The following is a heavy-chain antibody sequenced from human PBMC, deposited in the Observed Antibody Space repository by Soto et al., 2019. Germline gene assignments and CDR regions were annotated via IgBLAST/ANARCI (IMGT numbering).Heavy chain of an antibody. V-gene: IGHV2-5*02. CDR3: AHSGDYDLLTFDH. D-gene: IGHD4-17*01. Sequence: QITLKESGPTLVRPAQTLTLTCDFSGFSLSTYHMGVAWIRQPPGKALEWLALIYWDDDKRYSPSLKDRLAILKDTSSNQVVLTITYIDPGDSATYFCAHSGDYDLLTFDHWGPGTLVTVSS. CDR1: GFSLSTYHMG. J-gene: IGHJ4*02. CDR2: IYWDDDK.